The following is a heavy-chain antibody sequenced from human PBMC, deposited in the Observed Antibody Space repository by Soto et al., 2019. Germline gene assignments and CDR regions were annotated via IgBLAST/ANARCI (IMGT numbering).Heavy chain of an antibody. CDR2: ISSSSSYI. Sequence: EVQLVESGGGLVKPGGSLRLSCAASGFTFSSYSMNWVRQAPGKGLEWVSSISSSSSYIYYADSVKGRFTISRDNAKNSLDLQMNSLRAEDTAVYYCARGITGTPPGEDAFDIWGQGTMVTVSS. V-gene: IGHV3-21*01. CDR3: ARGITGTPPGEDAFDI. CDR1: GFTFSSYS. D-gene: IGHD1-7*01. J-gene: IGHJ3*02.